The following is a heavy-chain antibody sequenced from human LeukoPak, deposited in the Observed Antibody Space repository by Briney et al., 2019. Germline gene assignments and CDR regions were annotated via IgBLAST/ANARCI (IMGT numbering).Heavy chain of an antibody. CDR1: GYTFTNYD. V-gene: IGHV1-8*01. J-gene: IGHJ4*02. CDR3: ARVLGPECIDY. Sequence: ASVKVSCKASGYTFTNYDFNWMRQAAGQGLEWMGWINPNSGSTGYAQKFQGRVTMTRNTSISTAYMELSSLRSEDTAVYYCARVLGPECIDYWGQGTLVTVSS. D-gene: IGHD2-2*01. CDR2: INPNSGST.